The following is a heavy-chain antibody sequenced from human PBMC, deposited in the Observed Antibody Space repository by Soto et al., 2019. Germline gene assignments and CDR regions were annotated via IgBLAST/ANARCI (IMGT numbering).Heavy chain of an antibody. V-gene: IGHV3-7*01. CDR1: GITFGSRA. CDR2: IKPDESEK. J-gene: IGHJ5*02. CDR3: VRGGSNYAS. D-gene: IGHD4-4*01. Sequence: GGSLRLSCVASGITFGSRAMSCVRQVPGEGLEWVARIKPDESEKKYADSVKGRFSISRDNAKNSMYLQMDSLRGEDTAVYYCVRGGSNYASWGQGTLVT.